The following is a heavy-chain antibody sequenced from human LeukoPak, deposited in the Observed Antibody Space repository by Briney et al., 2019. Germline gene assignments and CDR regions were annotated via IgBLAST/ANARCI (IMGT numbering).Heavy chain of an antibody. CDR2: IRSKVHGGTA. J-gene: IGHJ4*02. Sequence: GGSLRLSCTPSGFTFGDDTMSCFRQAPGKGLEWVGLIRSKVHGGTAEYAASVKGRFTLSRDDSKSIAYLQMNSLKIEDTAVYYCSREPKGRWLQFDYWGQGTLVTVSS. V-gene: IGHV3-49*03. CDR3: SREPKGRWLQFDY. D-gene: IGHD5-24*01. CDR1: GFTFGDDT.